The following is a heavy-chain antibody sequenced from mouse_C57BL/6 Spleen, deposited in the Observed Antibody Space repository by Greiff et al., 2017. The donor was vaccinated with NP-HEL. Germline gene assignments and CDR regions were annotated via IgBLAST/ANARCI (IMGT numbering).Heavy chain of an antibody. V-gene: IGHV1-61*01. Sequence: QVQLQQPGAELVRPGSSVKLSCKASGYTFTSYWMDWVKQRPGQGLEWIGNIYPSDSETHYNQKFKDKATLTVDKSTSTAYMQLSSLTSEESAVYYGTREGGYYDAMDYWGQGASVTVAS. CDR3: TREGGYYDAMDY. CDR2: IYPSDSET. CDR1: GYTFTSYW. J-gene: IGHJ4*01. D-gene: IGHD2-2*01.